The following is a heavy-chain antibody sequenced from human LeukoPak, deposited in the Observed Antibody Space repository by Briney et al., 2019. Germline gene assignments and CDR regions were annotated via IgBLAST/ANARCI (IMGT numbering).Heavy chain of an antibody. J-gene: IGHJ5*02. CDR1: GGTFSSHA. Sequence: ASVKVSCKASGGTFSSHAISWVRQAPGQGLEWMGWISAYNGNTNYAQKLQGRVTMTTDTSTSTAYMELRSLRSDDTAVYYCARDEEWRDSGSLNWFDPWGQGTLVTVSS. CDR2: ISAYNGNT. CDR3: ARDEEWRDSGSLNWFDP. D-gene: IGHD1-26*01. V-gene: IGHV1-18*01.